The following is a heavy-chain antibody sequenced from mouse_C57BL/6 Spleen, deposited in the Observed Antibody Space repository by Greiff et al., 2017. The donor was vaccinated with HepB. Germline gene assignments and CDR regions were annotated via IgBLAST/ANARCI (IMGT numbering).Heavy chain of an antibody. CDR3: ARPPYDYDGAWCAY. CDR2: IHPNSGST. D-gene: IGHD2-4*01. V-gene: IGHV1-64*01. CDR1: GYTFTSYW. Sequence: QVQLQQPGAELVKPGASVKLSCKASGYTFTSYWMHWVKQRPGQGLEWIGMIHPNSGSTNYNEKFKSKATLTVDKSSSTAYMQLSSLTSEDSAVYYCARPPYDYDGAWCAYWGQGTLVTVSA. J-gene: IGHJ3*01.